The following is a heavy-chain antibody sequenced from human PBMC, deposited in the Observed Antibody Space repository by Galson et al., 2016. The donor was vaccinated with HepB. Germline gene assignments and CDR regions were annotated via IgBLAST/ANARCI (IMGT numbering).Heavy chain of an antibody. D-gene: IGHD3-3*01. CDR2: IYDSGNT. CDR1: GSSISSGEYC. Sequence: SLTCTVSGSSISSGEYCWSWIRQPPGKGLEWIGYIYDSGNTYYNPSLKSRITISVDTSKNQFSLKLSSVTAADPAVYYCARLTGDFWSGYHRQGRYFDYWGQGTLVTVSS. V-gene: IGHV4-30-4*01. J-gene: IGHJ4*02. CDR3: ARLTGDFWSGYHRQGRYFDY.